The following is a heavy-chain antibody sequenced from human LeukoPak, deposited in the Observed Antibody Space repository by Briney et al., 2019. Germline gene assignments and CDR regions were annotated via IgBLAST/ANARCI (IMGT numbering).Heavy chain of an antibody. Sequence: ASVKVSCKASGYTFTSYGISWVRQAPGQGLEWMGWMNPNSGNTGYAQKFQGRVTITRNTSISTAYMELSSLRSEDTAVYYCAKAHDSSGYWGSDASDIWGHGTMVTVSS. D-gene: IGHD3-22*01. J-gene: IGHJ3*02. CDR3: AKAHDSSGYWGSDASDI. CDR2: MNPNSGNT. V-gene: IGHV1-8*03. CDR1: GYTFTSYG.